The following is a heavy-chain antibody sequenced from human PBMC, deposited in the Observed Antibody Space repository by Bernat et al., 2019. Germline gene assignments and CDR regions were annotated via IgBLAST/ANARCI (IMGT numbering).Heavy chain of an antibody. D-gene: IGHD3-9*01. CDR3: ARDQTYYDILTGYYLSAAMDV. CDR1: GFTFSSSA. CDR2: ISYDGSNK. Sequence: VQLVESGGGLVKPGRSLRLSCAASGFTFSSSAMHWVRQAPGKGLEWVAVISYDGSNKYYADSVKGRFTISRDNSKNTLYLKMNSLRAEDTAVYYCARDQTYYDILTGYYLSAAMDVWGKGTTVTVSS. J-gene: IGHJ6*03. V-gene: IGHV3-30*01.